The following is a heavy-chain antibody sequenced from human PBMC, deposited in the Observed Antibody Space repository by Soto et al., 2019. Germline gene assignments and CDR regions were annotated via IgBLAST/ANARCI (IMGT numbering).Heavy chain of an antibody. CDR1: GGTFSSYA. CDR2: IIPIFGTA. V-gene: IGHV1-69*13. D-gene: IGHD2-2*01. J-gene: IGHJ6*02. Sequence: SVKVSCKASGGTFSSYAISWVRQAPGQGLEWMGGIIPIFGTANYAQKFQGRVTITADESTSTAYMELSSLRSEDTAVYYCARDEEIYCSSTSCYHRGDYYYGMDVWGQGTTVTVSS. CDR3: ARDEEIYCSSTSCYHRGDYYYGMDV.